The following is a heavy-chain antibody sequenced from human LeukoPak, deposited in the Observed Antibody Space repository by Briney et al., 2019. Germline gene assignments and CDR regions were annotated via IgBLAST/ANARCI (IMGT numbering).Heavy chain of an antibody. Sequence: PGGSLRLSCTASGFTFNTEPMHWVRQPPAKGLEWVAVISPDGTSKYYGDSVMGRFTVSRDNSKNTLFLQLTSLTPGDTAVYFCARDPLFLMPWGQGTLVTVSS. J-gene: IGHJ5*02. CDR2: ISPDGTSK. CDR1: GFTFNTEP. CDR3: ARDPLFLMP. V-gene: IGHV3-30-3*01.